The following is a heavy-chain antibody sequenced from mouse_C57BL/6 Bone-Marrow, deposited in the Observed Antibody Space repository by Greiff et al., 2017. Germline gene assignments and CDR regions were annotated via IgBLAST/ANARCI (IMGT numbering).Heavy chain of an antibody. CDR2: TNPYNGGT. CDR3: APITTVVAPYWYFDV. CDR1: GYTFTDYY. J-gene: IGHJ1*03. Sequence: VQLQQSGPVLVKPGVSVKMSCKASGYTFTDYYMNWVKQSHGKSLEWIGVTNPYNGGTSYNQKFKGKATLTVDKSSSTAYMELNSLTSEDSAVYYCAPITTVVAPYWYFDVWGTGTTVTVSS. V-gene: IGHV1-19*01. D-gene: IGHD1-1*01.